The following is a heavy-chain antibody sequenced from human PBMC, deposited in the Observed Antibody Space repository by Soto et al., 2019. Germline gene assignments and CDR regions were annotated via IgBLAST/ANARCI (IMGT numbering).Heavy chain of an antibody. D-gene: IGHD5-18*01. V-gene: IGHV1-3*01. CDR2: INAGNGNT. J-gene: IGHJ4*02. CDR3: ARETGYSYGDN. Sequence: QVQLVQSGAEVKKPGASVKVSCKASGYTFTSYAMHWVRQAPGQRLEWMGWINAGNGNTKYSQKFQGRVTITRATSASTAYMELSSLRSEDTAVYYCARETGYSYGDNWGQGTLVTVSS. CDR1: GYTFTSYA.